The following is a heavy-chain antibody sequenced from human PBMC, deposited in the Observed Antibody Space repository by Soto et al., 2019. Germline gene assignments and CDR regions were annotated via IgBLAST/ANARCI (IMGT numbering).Heavy chain of an antibody. CDR1: GFTFSSYS. J-gene: IGHJ4*02. D-gene: IGHD6-19*01. CDR3: ARSRAVAGTEYYFDY. CDR2: ISSSSSTI. Sequence: GGSLRLSCAASGFTFSSYSMNWVRQAPGKGLEWVSYISSSSSTIYYADSVKGRFTISRDNAKNSLYLQMNSLRDEDTAVYYCARSRAVAGTEYYFDYWGQGTLVTVSS. V-gene: IGHV3-48*02.